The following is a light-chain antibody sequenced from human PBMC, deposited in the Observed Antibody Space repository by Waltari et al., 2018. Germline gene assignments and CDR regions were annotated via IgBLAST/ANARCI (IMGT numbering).Light chain of an antibody. CDR3: FSYTVTNTWL. CDR1: SNDVGSYIL. J-gene: IGLJ3*02. V-gene: IGLV2-23*01. CDR2: EDT. Sequence: QSALTQPASVSGSPGQPITHSCPGTSNDVGSYILFSWYRHHPGEAPRVMIFEDTKRPSGVSNRFSGSKSGNTASLTISGLQAEDEADYYCFSYTVTNTWLFGGGTKLTVL.